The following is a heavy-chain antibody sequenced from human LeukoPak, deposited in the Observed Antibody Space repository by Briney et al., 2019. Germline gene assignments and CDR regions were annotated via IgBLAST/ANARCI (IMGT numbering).Heavy chain of an antibody. CDR2: IYYSGST. V-gene: IGHV4-59*01. D-gene: IGHD6-13*01. Sequence: SETLSLTCTVSGGSISSYYWSWIRQPPGKGLEWIGYIYYSGSTNYNPSLKSRVTISVDTSKNQFSLKLSSVTAADTAVYYCARDFSSSWYEQYFDYWGQGTLVTVSS. CDR1: GGSISSYY. J-gene: IGHJ4*02. CDR3: ARDFSSSWYEQYFDY.